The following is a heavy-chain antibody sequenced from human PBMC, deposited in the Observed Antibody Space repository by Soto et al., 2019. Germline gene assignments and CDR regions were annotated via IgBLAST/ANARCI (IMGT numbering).Heavy chain of an antibody. Sequence: GGSLRLSCAASGFTFGGYWLNWVRQAPGKGLEWVAYIKHDGSDKYYADSVKGRFTISRDNSKNTLYLQMNSLRAEDTAVYYCAKDLQWLVLGYGMDVWGQGTTVTVS. CDR1: GFTFGGYW. V-gene: IGHV3-7*01. CDR2: IKHDGSDK. D-gene: IGHD6-19*01. J-gene: IGHJ6*02. CDR3: AKDLQWLVLGYGMDV.